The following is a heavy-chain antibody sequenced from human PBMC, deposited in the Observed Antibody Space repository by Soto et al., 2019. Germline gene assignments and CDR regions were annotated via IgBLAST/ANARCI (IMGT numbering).Heavy chain of an antibody. CDR2: SKSKTDGGTT. V-gene: IGHV3-15*07. J-gene: IGHJ4*01. Sequence: GGSLRLSCAASGFTFSNAWINWVRQAPGKGLEWVGRSKSKTDGGTTDYAEPVKGRFAISRDDSNNMVYLQMNSLKIEDTAVYYCTTDSYSTIIIVRFDYWGHGPLVTVSS. CDR3: TTDSYSTIIIVRFDY. D-gene: IGHD3-22*01. CDR1: GFTFSNAW.